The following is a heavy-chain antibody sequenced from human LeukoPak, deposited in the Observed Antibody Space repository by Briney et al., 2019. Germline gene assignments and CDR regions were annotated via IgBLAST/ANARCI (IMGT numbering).Heavy chain of an antibody. J-gene: IGHJ6*02. D-gene: IGHD4-17*01. CDR2: IHPSGST. CDR1: GDSISSYY. Sequence: SETLSLTCTVSGDSISSYYWSWIRQPAGKGLEWIGRIHPSGSTNYNPSLKSRVTLSVDTSKNEFSLKLSSVTAADTAVYYCARVSGGDYGDYLQALTRYYYGMDVWGQGTTVTVSS. CDR3: ARVSGGDYGDYLQALTRYYYGMDV. V-gene: IGHV4-4*07.